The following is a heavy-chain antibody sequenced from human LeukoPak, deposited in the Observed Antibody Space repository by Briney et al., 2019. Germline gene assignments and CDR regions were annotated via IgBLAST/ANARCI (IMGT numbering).Heavy chain of an antibody. D-gene: IGHD1-7*01. CDR1: GGSISSYY. CDR3: ARGPGELRRREPFDY. J-gene: IGHJ4*02. CDR2: IYYSGST. Sequence: SEILSLTCTVSGGSISSYYWSWIRQPPGKGLEWIGYIYYSGSTNYNPSLKSRVTISVDTSKNQFSLKLSSVTAADTAVYYCARGPGELRRREPFDYWGQGTLVTVSS. V-gene: IGHV4-59*01.